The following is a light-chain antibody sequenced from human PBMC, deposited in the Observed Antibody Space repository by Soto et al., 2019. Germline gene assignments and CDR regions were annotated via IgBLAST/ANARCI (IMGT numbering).Light chain of an antibody. CDR1: QGISNF. J-gene: IGKJ1*01. CDR2: TAS. Sequence: DIQMTQSPSSLSASVGDRVTITCRASQGISNFLAWYQQKPGKVPKLLIYTASTLQSGVPSRFSGSGSGTDFTLTISSLQPEDVATYYCQKYKSAPWTFGQGTRVEIK. V-gene: IGKV1-27*01. CDR3: QKYKSAPWT.